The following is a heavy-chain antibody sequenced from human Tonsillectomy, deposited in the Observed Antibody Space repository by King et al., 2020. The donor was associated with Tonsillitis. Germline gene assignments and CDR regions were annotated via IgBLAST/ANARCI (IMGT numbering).Heavy chain of an antibody. D-gene: IGHD6-13*01. V-gene: IGHV3-9*01. J-gene: IGHJ6*02. Sequence: VQLVESGGGLVQPGTSLRLSCSASGFTFADYAMHWVRRATGKGLEWVSSINWNSGNIGYVDSVKGRFTVSRDNARNSLFLEMNSLRTEDTALYYCTKGSSSSWYWDYGMDVWGQGTTVTVS. CDR1: GFTFADYA. CDR2: INWNSGNI. CDR3: TKGSSSSWYWDYGMDV.